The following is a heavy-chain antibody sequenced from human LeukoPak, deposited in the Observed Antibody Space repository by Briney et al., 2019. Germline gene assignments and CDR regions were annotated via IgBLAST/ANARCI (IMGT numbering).Heavy chain of an antibody. CDR2: IYSGGGT. CDR3: ARPTGGYYYGMDV. J-gene: IGHJ6*02. D-gene: IGHD4-17*01. V-gene: IGHV3-53*01. CDR1: GFTFSSNY. Sequence: PGGSLRPSCAASGFTFSSNYMSWVRQAPGKGLEWVSVIYSGGGTYYADSVKGRFTISRDNSKNTLYLQMNSLRAEDTAVYYCARPTGGYYYGMDVWGQGTTVTVSS.